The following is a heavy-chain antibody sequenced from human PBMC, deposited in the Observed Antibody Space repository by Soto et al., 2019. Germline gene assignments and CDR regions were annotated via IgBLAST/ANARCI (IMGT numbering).Heavy chain of an antibody. CDR2: IYYSGST. V-gene: IGHV4-59*01. CDR1: GGSISSYY. D-gene: IGHD5-12*01. Sequence: QVQLQESGPGLVKPSETLSLTCTVSGGSISSYYWSWIRQPPGKGLEWIGYIYYSGSTNYNPSLKSRVTISVDTSKNQFSLKLSSVTAADTAVYYCARLDGLSGYEHWFDPWCQGTLVTVSS. CDR3: ARLDGLSGYEHWFDP. J-gene: IGHJ5*02.